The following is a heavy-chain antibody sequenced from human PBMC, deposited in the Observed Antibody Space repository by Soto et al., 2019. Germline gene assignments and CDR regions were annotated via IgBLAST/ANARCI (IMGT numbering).Heavy chain of an antibody. CDR1: GGSISSSNW. D-gene: IGHD3-22*01. V-gene: IGHV4-4*02. Sequence: QVQLQESGPGLVKPSGTLSLTCAVSGGSISSSNWWSWVRQPPGKGLEWIGEIYHSGSTNYNPSLKSRVTISVDKSKNQFSLKLSSVTAAETAVYYCARDRRLYYYDSSGYRAFDIWGQGTMVTVSS. J-gene: IGHJ3*02. CDR2: IYHSGST. CDR3: ARDRRLYYYDSSGYRAFDI.